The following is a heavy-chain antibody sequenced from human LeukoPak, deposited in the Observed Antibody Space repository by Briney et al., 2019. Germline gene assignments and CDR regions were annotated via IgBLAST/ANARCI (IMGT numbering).Heavy chain of an antibody. D-gene: IGHD3-10*01. CDR2: FDPEDGET. V-gene: IGHV1-24*01. Sequence: ASVKVSFKVSGYTLTELSMHWVRQAPGKGLEWMGGFDPEDGETIYAQKFQGRVTMTEDTSTDTAYMELSSLRSEDTAVYYCATDRDMVRGLYFDYWGQGTLVTVSS. CDR1: GYTLTELS. CDR3: ATDRDMVRGLYFDY. J-gene: IGHJ4*02.